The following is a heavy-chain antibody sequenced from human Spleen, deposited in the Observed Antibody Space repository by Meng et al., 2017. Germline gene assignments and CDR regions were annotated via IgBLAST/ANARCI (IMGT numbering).Heavy chain of an antibody. Sequence: GESLKISCAASEFTFSSYSMNWVRQAPGKGLEWVSSISRSSNDIYYADSVKGRFTISRDNSKNTVFLQINSLRAEDTAVYYCARSPIDKYDLSALPLDYWGQGTLVTVSS. D-gene: IGHD3-22*01. CDR3: ARSPIDKYDLSALPLDY. V-gene: IGHV3-21*06. CDR1: EFTFSSYS. CDR2: ISRSSNDI. J-gene: IGHJ4*02.